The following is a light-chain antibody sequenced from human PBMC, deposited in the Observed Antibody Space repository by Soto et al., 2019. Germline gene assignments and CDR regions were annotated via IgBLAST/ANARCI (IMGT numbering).Light chain of an antibody. J-gene: IGKJ1*01. Sequence: DIQMTQSPSTLSASVGDRVTITCRASQSIGSWLAWYQQKPGKAPKLLIYKASSLESGVPSRFSGSGSGTEFTLTISSVQPGDFASYYCQQYGSYSPWTFGQGTKVEIK. CDR3: QQYGSYSPWT. CDR1: QSIGSW. V-gene: IGKV1-5*03. CDR2: KAS.